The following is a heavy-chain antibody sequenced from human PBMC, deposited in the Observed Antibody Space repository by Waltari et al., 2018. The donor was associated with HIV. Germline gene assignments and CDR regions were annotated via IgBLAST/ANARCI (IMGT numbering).Heavy chain of an antibody. V-gene: IGHV1-2*02. CDR2: INPNSGGT. D-gene: IGHD2-21*02. Sequence: QVQLVQSGAEVKKPGASVKVSCKASGYTFTGYYMHWVRQAPGQGLEWMGWINPNSGGTNYAQKFQGRVTKTRDTSISTAYMELSRLRSDDTAVYYCARGSLAYCGGDCWEYFQHWGQGTLVTVSS. CDR1: GYTFTGYY. CDR3: ARGSLAYCGGDCWEYFQH. J-gene: IGHJ1*01.